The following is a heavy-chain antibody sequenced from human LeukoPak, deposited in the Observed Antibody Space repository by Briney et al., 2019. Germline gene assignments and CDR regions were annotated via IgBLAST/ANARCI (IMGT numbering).Heavy chain of an antibody. J-gene: IGHJ4*02. CDR3: ARGRVRGVISPVH. D-gene: IGHD3-10*01. V-gene: IGHV3-21*01. CDR2: ISSSSSYI. Sequence: TGGSLRLSCAASGFTFGSYSMNWVRQAPGKGLEWVSSISSSSSYIYYADSVKGRFTISRDNAKNSLYLQMNSLRAEDTAVYYCARGRVRGVISPVHWGQGTLVTVSS. CDR1: GFTFGSYS.